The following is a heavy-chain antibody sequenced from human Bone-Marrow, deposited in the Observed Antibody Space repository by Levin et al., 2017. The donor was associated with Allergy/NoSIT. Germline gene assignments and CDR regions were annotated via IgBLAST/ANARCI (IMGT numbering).Heavy chain of an antibody. Sequence: GESLKISCKASGYTFTSYYMSWVRQAPGQGLEWMGIINPSGGSTRYAQKFQGRVTMTSDTSTSTVYMVLSSLTCEDTAVYYCARALGSGTSSLDSWGQGTLVTVSS. V-gene: IGHV1-46*01. J-gene: IGHJ4*02. D-gene: IGHD3-10*01. CDR1: GYTFTSYY. CDR3: ARALGSGTSSLDS. CDR2: INPSGGST.